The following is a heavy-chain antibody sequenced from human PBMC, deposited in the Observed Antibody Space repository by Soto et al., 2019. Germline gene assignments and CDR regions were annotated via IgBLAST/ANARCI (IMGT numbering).Heavy chain of an antibody. J-gene: IGHJ4*02. CDR2: ISSSSSYI. Sequence: PGGSLRLSCAASGFTFSSYSMNWVRQAPGKGLEWVSSISSSSSYIYYADSVKGRFTISRDNAKNSLYLQMNSLRAEDTAVYYCARALYYYDSSGYYLFDYWGQGTLVTVSS. D-gene: IGHD3-22*01. CDR3: ARALYYYDSSGYYLFDY. V-gene: IGHV3-21*01. CDR1: GFTFSSYS.